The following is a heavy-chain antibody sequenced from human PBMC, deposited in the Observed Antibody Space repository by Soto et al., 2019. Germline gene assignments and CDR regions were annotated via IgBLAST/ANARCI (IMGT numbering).Heavy chain of an antibody. CDR3: AALWFGEFPLLHP. CDR2: ISSSSSYI. V-gene: IGHV3-21*01. CDR1: GFTFSSYS. Sequence: GGSLRLSCAASGFTFSSYSMNWVRQAPGKGLEWVSSISSSSSYIYYADSVKGRFTISRDNAKNSLYLQMNSLRAEDTAVYYCAALWFGEFPLLHPWGQGTPVTVSS. J-gene: IGHJ5*02. D-gene: IGHD3-10*01.